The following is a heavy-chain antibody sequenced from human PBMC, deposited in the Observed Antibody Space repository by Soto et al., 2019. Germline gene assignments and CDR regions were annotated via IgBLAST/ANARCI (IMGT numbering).Heavy chain of an antibody. J-gene: IGHJ3*02. Sequence: ASVKVSCKASGYILTGYYIQWVRQAPGQGLEWMGWINTKTGGTKYAQKFQGRVTMTRDTSINTAYTEVSRLRSDDTAVYYCATDKVAFDMWGQGTMVTVSS. CDR3: ATDKVAFDM. D-gene: IGHD3-9*01. CDR1: GYILTGYY. V-gene: IGHV1-2*02. CDR2: INTKTGGT.